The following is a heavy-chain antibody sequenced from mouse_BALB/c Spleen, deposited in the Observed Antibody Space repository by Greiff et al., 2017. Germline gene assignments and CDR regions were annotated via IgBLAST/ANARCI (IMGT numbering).Heavy chain of an antibody. J-gene: IGHJ1*01. Sequence: EVKLVESGGGLVKPGGSLKLSCAASGFTFSSYAMSWVRQSPEKRLEWVAEISSGGSYTYYPDTVTGRFTISRDNAKNTLYLEMSSLRSEDTAMYYCAREGGNSLACWYFDVWGAGTTVTVSS. V-gene: IGHV5-9-4*01. D-gene: IGHD2-1*01. CDR3: AREGGNSLACWYFDV. CDR1: GFTFSSYA. CDR2: ISSGGSYT.